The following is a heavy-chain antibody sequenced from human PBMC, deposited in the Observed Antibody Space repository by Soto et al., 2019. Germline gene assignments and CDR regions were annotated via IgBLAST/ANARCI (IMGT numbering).Heavy chain of an antibody. D-gene: IGHD6-13*01. Sequence: EASVKVPGKASGYTFTGYYMHWVRQAPGQGLEWMGWINPNSGGTNYAQKFQGWVTMTRDTSISTAYMELSRLRSDDTAVYYCARGGAAAALGSYYYYYMDVWGKGTTVTVSS. CDR2: INPNSGGT. CDR1: GYTFTGYY. V-gene: IGHV1-2*04. CDR3: ARGGAAAALGSYYYYYMDV. J-gene: IGHJ6*03.